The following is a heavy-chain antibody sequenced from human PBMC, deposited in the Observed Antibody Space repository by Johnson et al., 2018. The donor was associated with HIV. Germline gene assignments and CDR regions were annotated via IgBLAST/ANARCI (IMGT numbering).Heavy chain of an antibody. CDR3: AKDMRQWELLDAFDI. D-gene: IGHD1-26*01. CDR2: VSSNGGTP. J-gene: IGHJ3*02. Sequence: VQLVESGGGLVQPGGSLRLSCADSGFTFSTYAMHWVRQAPGKGLEYVSGVSSNGGTPYYANSVKGRFPISRDNAKNSLYLQRNSLRAEDTAVYYCAKDMRQWELLDAFDIWGQGTMVTVSS. V-gene: IGHV3-64*01. CDR1: GFTFSTYA.